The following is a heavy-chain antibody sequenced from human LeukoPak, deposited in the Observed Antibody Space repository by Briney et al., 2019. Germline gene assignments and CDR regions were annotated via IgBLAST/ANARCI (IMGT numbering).Heavy chain of an antibody. Sequence: GGSLRLSCAASGFTVSSTYMSWVRQAPGKGLEWVSTITGSGGSTYYADSVKGRFTISRDNSKNTPYLQINSLRAEDTAVYYCAKGTGNYVRWFDPWGQGTLVTVSS. D-gene: IGHD3-16*01. V-gene: IGHV3-23*01. CDR3: AKGTGNYVRWFDP. CDR1: GFTVSSTY. J-gene: IGHJ5*02. CDR2: ITGSGGST.